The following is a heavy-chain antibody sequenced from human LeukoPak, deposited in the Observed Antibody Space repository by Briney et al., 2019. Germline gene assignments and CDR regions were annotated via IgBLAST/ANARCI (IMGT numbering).Heavy chain of an antibody. D-gene: IGHD3-10*01. J-gene: IGHJ5*02. CDR2: MNPNSGNT. V-gene: IGHV1-8*01. Sequence: ASVKVSCKASVYTFTSYDINWLRQATGQGLELMGWMNPNSGNTGYAQKFQGRVTMTRNTSISTAYMELSSLRSEDTAVYYCARGGRLRWFGKNWFDPWGQGTLVTVSS. CDR1: VYTFTSYD. CDR3: ARGGRLRWFGKNWFDP.